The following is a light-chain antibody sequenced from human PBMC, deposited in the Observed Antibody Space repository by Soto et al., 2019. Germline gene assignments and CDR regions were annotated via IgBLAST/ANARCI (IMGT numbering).Light chain of an antibody. V-gene: IGKV3-11*01. CDR2: VAS. Sequence: EIVLTQSPATLSLSPGERATLSCRASQSVSSDLAWYQQKPGQAPRLLIYVASNRATGIPARFSGSGSGTDFTLTISSLEPEDFAVYYCQQRSNWPPRITFGQGTRLEIK. CDR3: QQRSNWPPRIT. J-gene: IGKJ5*01. CDR1: QSVSSD.